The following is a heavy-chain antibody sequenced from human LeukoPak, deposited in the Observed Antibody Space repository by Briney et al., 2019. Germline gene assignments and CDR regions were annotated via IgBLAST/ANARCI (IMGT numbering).Heavy chain of an antibody. Sequence: SETLSLTCTVSGGSISSYYWSWIRQPPGKGLEWIGYIYYSGSTNYNPSLKSRVTISVDTSKNQFSLKLSSVTAADTAVYYCARGAGVTDPFDYWGQGTLVTVSS. D-gene: IGHD2-21*02. CDR3: ARGAGVTDPFDY. CDR1: GGSISSYY. V-gene: IGHV4-59*01. J-gene: IGHJ4*02. CDR2: IYYSGST.